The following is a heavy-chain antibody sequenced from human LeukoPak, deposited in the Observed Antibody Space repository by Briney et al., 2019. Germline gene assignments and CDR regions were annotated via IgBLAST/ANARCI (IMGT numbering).Heavy chain of an antibody. V-gene: IGHV1-18*01. CDR1: GYTFTSYG. CDR2: IRVYNGNT. Sequence: ASVKVSCKASGYTFTSYGINWVRQAPGQGLEWMGWIRVYNGNTNYAQKLQGRVTMTTDTSTSTAYMELRSLRSDDTAVYYCARRKGYSGYDCFDYWGQGTLVTVSS. J-gene: IGHJ4*02. CDR3: ARRKGYSGYDCFDY. D-gene: IGHD5-12*01.